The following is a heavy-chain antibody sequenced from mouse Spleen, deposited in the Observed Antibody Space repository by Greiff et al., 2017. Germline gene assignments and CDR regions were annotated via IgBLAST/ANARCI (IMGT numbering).Heavy chain of an antibody. CDR3: AREADYLYAMDY. CDR2: INPYNDGT. J-gene: IGHJ4*01. V-gene: IGHV1-14*01. D-gene: IGHD2-4*01. CDR1: GYTFTSYV. Sequence: EVQVVESGPELVKPGASVKMSCKASGYTFTSYVMHWVKQKPGQGLEWIGYINPYNDGTKYNEKFKGKATLTSDKSSSTAYMELSSLTSEDSAVYYCAREADYLYAMDYWGQGTSVTVSS.